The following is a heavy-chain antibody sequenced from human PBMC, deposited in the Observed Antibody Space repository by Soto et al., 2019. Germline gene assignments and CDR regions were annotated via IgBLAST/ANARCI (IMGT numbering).Heavy chain of an antibody. V-gene: IGHV4-4*07. J-gene: IGHJ4*02. CDR1: GGSISNYY. Sequence: SETLSLTCTVSGGSISNYYCNWIRQPAGKGLEWIGRIDTSGSTNYNPSLKSRVTMSVDTSKQEFSLKLSSVTAADTALYYCARGGQDFWSGPFDYWGRGALVTV. CDR3: ARGGQDFWSGPFDY. CDR2: IDTSGST. D-gene: IGHD3-3*01.